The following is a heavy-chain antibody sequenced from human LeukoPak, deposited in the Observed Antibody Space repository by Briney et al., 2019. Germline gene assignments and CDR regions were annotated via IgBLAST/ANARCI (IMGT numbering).Heavy chain of an antibody. Sequence: GGSLRLSCEASGFSFTNTWMSWVRQAPGKGLEWVGRVKSKDDDGTTDYAAPVQGRFTISRDDSKNTLSLQMNSLKAEDTAVYYCATEGGSGSYYGDDAFDMWGQGTMVTVSS. CDR1: GFSFTNTW. CDR2: VKSKDDDGTT. V-gene: IGHV3-15*01. J-gene: IGHJ3*02. D-gene: IGHD3-10*01. CDR3: ATEGGSGSYYGDDAFDM.